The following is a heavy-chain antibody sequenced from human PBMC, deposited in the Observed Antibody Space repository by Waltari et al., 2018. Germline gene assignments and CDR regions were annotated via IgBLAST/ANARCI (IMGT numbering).Heavy chain of an antibody. CDR2: IDPGDPDT. V-gene: IGHV5-51*03. D-gene: IGHD6-19*01. CDR3: AIIVGRAVAGTDWYFDL. CDR1: GYSFTSYW. Sequence: EVQLVQSGAEVKKPGESLKISCKGSGYSFTSYWIGWVRQMPGNGLEWLGIIDPGDPDTRDSPSFQGQVTISADKAISTAYRQWSSLKASDTAMYYCAIIVGRAVAGTDWYFDLWGRGTLVTVSS. J-gene: IGHJ2*01.